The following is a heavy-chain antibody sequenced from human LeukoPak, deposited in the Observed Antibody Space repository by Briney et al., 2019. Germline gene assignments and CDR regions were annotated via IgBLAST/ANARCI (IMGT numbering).Heavy chain of an antibody. CDR1: GFTFSSYW. CDR3: AKDRGDYFDY. V-gene: IGHV3-30*02. J-gene: IGHJ4*02. D-gene: IGHD5-24*01. Sequence: GGSLRLSCAASGFTFSSYWMSWVRQAPGKGLEWVAFIRYDGSNKYYADSVKGRFTISRDNSKNTLYLQMNNLRVEDTAVYYCAKDRGDYFDYWGQGTLVTVSS. CDR2: IRYDGSNK.